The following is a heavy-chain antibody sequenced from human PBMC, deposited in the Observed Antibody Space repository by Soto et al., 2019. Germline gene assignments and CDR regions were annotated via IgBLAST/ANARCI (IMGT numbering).Heavy chain of an antibody. J-gene: IGHJ6*03. V-gene: IGHV1-3*01. Sequence: QVQLVQSGAEVKKPGASVKVSCKASGYTFTSYAMHWVRQAPGQRLEWMGWINAGNGNTKYSQKFQGRVTITRDTSARTAYMELSSLRSEATAVYYCARARKDSGDMTYYYYMDVWGNGTTVTVSS. CDR3: ARARKDSGDMTYYYYMDV. D-gene: IGHD4-17*01. CDR2: INAGNGNT. CDR1: GYTFTSYA.